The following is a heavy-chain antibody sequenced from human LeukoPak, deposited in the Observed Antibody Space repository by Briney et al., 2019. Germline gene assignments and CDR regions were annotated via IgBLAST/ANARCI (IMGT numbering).Heavy chain of an antibody. V-gene: IGHV1-2*02. CDR1: GYTFTGYY. J-gene: IGHJ4*02. CDR2: INPNSGGT. D-gene: IGHD2-2*01. CDR3: ATLDCSSTSCPDGFDY. Sequence: GASVKVSCKASGYTFTGYYMHWVRQAPGQGLEWMGWINPNSGGTNYAQKFQGRVTMTRDTSISTAYMELSRLRSDDTAVYYCATLDCSSTSCPDGFDYWGQGTLVTVSS.